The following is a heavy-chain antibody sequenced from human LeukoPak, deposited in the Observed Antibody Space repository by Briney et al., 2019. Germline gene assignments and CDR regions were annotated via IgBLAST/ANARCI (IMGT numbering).Heavy chain of an antibody. CDR2: INPNSGGT. CDR3: ARDHHFDY. CDR1: GYTFTSYD. Sequence: GASVKVSCKASGYTFTSYDINWVRQATGQGLEWMGWINPNSGGTNYAQKFQGRVTMTRDTSISTAYMELSRLRSDDTAVYYCARDHHFDYWGQGTLVAVSS. V-gene: IGHV1-2*02. J-gene: IGHJ4*02.